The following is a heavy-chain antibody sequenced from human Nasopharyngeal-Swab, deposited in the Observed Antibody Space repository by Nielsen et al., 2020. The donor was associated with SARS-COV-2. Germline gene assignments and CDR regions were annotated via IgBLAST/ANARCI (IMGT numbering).Heavy chain of an antibody. CDR2: ISSSSSTI. Sequence: GESLKISCAASGFTFSSYSMNWVRQAPGKGLEWVSYISSSSSTIYYADSVKGRFTTSRDNAKNSLYLQMNSLRAEDTAVYYCARGAGGDGEHAFDIWGQGTMVTVSS. CDR1: GFTFSSYS. J-gene: IGHJ3*02. CDR3: ARGAGGDGEHAFDI. V-gene: IGHV3-48*04. D-gene: IGHD2-21*02.